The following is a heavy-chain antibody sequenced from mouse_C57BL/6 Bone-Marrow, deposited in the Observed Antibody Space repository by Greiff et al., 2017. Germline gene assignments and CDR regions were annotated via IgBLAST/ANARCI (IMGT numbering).Heavy chain of an antibody. D-gene: IGHD1-1*02. CDR3: ARHGGGGFGY. J-gene: IGHJ3*01. CDR1: GFSLTSYG. Sequence: VMLVESGPGLVAPSQSLSITCTVSGFSLTSYGVHWVRQPPGKGLEWLVVIWSVGGTTNNSALKSRLSSSKDNSKSQVFLKMNSLQTDDTAMYYCARHGGGGFGYWGQGTLVTVSA. V-gene: IGHV2-6-1*01. CDR2: IWSVGGT.